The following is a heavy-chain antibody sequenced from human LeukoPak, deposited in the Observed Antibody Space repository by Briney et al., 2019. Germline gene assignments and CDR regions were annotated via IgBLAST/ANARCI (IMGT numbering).Heavy chain of an antibody. V-gene: IGHV3-48*02. J-gene: IGHJ4*02. D-gene: IGHD1-20*01. CDR1: GITFSGNW. CDR2: ISSSSSTI. CDR3: ANNNWNDYDY. Sequence: GGSLRLSCADSGITFSGNWMSWVRQAPGKGLEWVSYISSSSSTIYYADSVKGRFTISRDNAKNSLYLQMNSLRDEDTAVYYCANNNWNDYDYWGQGTLVTVSS.